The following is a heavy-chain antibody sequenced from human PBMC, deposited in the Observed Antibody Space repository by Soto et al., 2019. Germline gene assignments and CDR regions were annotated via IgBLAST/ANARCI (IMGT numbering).Heavy chain of an antibody. CDR1: GYTFTGYY. J-gene: IGHJ4*02. CDR3: ARARGAKSDSSGSIGFDY. Sequence: ASVKVSCKASGYTFTGYYMHWVRQAPGQGLEWMGWINPNSGGTNYAQKFQGWVTMTRDTSISTAYMELSRLGSDDTAVYYCARARGAKSDSSGSIGFDYWGQGTLVTVSS. V-gene: IGHV1-2*04. D-gene: IGHD3-22*01. CDR2: INPNSGGT.